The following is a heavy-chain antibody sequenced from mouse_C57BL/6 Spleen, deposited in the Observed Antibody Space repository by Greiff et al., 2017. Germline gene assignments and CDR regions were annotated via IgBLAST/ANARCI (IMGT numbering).Heavy chain of an antibody. V-gene: IGHV1-55*01. CDR3: ARGGLRRRGYDY. Sequence: VQLQQPGAELVKPGASVKMSCKASGYTFTSYWITWVKQRPGQGLEWIGDIYPGSGSTNYNETFKSKATLTVDTSSSTAYMQLSSLTSEDSAVYYCARGGLRRRGYDYWGQGTTLTVSS. CDR2: IYPGSGST. CDR1: GYTFTSYW. D-gene: IGHD2-4*01. J-gene: IGHJ2*01.